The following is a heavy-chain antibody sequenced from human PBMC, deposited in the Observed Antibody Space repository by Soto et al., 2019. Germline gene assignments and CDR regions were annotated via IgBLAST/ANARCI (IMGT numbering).Heavy chain of an antibody. V-gene: IGHV1-69*12. CDR2: IIPIFGTA. CDR3: ARGSSSWPRAEYFQH. CDR1: GGTFSSYA. Sequence: QVQLVQSGAEVKKPGSSVKVSCKASGGTFSSYAISWVRQAPGQGLEWMGGIIPIFGTANYAQKFQGRVTITADESTRTAYLELSSLRSEDTAVYYCARGSSSWPRAEYFQHWGQGTLVTVSS. J-gene: IGHJ1*01. D-gene: IGHD6-13*01.